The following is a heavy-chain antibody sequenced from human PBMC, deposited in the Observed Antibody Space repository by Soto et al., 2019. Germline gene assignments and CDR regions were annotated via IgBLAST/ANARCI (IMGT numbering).Heavy chain of an antibody. V-gene: IGHV1-2*02. J-gene: IGHJ5*02. CDR1: GYTFTGYY. CDR3: VREYPGFGP. Sequence: ASVKVSCKASGYTFTGYYMHWVRQAPGQGLEWMGWINPNSGGTNYAQKFQGRVTITRDISASTAYMELSSLTPEDTAVYYCVREYPGFGPWGQGTLVTVSS. CDR2: INPNSGGT.